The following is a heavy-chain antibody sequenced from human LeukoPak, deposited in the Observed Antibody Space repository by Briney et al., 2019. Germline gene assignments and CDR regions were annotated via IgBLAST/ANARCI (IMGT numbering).Heavy chain of an antibody. V-gene: IGHV3-33*01. D-gene: IGHD5/OR15-5a*01. Sequence: GGSLRLSCAASGFSLSDYGMHWVRQSPVRGLEWVAVIWYDGTNKYHADSVKGRFTISRDNSNNTLYLEMNRLRDEDTAVYYCATDYRLNSVSTPHYWGQGTLVSVSS. CDR2: IWYDGTNK. J-gene: IGHJ4*02. CDR3: ATDYRLNSVSTPHY. CDR1: GFSLSDYG.